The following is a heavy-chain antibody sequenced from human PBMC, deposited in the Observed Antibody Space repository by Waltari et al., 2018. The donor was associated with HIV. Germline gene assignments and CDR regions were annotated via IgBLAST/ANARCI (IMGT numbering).Heavy chain of an antibody. J-gene: IGHJ4*02. Sequence: EVQLLDSGGGLVQQGGSLRLSCAASGFSFSSSSMSWVRQAPGKGLEWVSVISGSGDSTFYADSVKGRFTISRDDSKNTLYLQMNSLSAEDTAVYYCAKASSASCYASLHYWGQGTLVTVSS. CDR3: AKASSASCYASLHY. CDR2: ISGSGDST. D-gene: IGHD2-2*01. V-gene: IGHV3-23*01. CDR1: GFSFSSSS.